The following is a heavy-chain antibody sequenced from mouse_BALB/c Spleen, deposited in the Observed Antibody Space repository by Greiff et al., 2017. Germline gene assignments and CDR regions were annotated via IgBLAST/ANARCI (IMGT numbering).Heavy chain of an antibody. V-gene: IGHV5-12-1*01. J-gene: IGHJ2*01. D-gene: IGHD1-1*01. Sequence: VQGVESGGGLVKPGGSLKLSCAASGFAFSSYDMSWVRQTPEKRLEWVAYISSGGGSTYYPDTVKGRFTISRDNAKNTLYLQMSSLKSEDTAMYYCARRDYGSSYLDYWGQGTTLTVSS. CDR1: GFAFSSYD. CDR3: ARRDYGSSYLDY. CDR2: ISSGGGST.